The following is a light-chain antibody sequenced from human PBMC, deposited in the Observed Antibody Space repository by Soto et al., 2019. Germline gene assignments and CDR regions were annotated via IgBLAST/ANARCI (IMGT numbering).Light chain of an antibody. CDR1: QNINTY. CDR3: QQTSSAPFT. CDR2: DAA. V-gene: IGKV1-39*01. Sequence: DIQLTKSPYSLSAAVGDSVTIACRASQNINTYLNWYQQKTGKXAKXLIFDAASLQNGVPSRFSGVVSRTDLTLTLSSLQPEDCATYDCQQTSSAPFTFGPGTKVDIK. J-gene: IGKJ3*01.